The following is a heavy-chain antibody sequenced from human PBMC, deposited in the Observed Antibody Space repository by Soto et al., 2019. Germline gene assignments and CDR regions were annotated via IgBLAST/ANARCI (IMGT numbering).Heavy chain of an antibody. CDR1: GGSISSSSYY. CDR2: IYYSGST. CDR3: ARWNRSGYFYTWFDP. J-gene: IGHJ5*02. Sequence: TETLXLTCTVSGGSISSSSYYWGWIRQPPGKGLEWIGSIYYSGSTYYNPSLKSRVTISVDTSKNQFSLKLSSVTAADPAVYYCARWNRSGYFYTWFDPWGQGTLVTVSS. D-gene: IGHD3-3*01. V-gene: IGHV4-39*01.